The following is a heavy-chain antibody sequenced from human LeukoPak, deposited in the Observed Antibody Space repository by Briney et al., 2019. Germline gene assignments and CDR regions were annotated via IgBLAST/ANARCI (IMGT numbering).Heavy chain of an antibody. CDR1: GFTFSSYE. J-gene: IGHJ4*02. CDR3: AREVADGHYPFLLD. CDR2: ISSSGSTI. D-gene: IGHD2-15*01. V-gene: IGHV3-48*03. Sequence: GSLRLSCAASGFTFSSYEMNWVRQAPGKGLEWVSYISSSGSTIYYADSVKGRFTISRDNAKNSLYLQMNSLRAEDTAVYYCAREVADGHYPFLLDWGQGTLVTVSS.